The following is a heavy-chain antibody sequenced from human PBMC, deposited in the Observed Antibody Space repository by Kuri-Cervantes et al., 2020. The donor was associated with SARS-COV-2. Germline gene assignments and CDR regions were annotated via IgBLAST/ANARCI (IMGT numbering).Heavy chain of an antibody. CDR3: ARVVPAAINGMDV. D-gene: IGHD2-2*01. J-gene: IGHJ6*02. Sequence: SVKVSCKASGGTFDSYTISWVRQTPGQGLEWMGGIITAFGTANYAQKFQDRVTLIADKSTSTVFMELSRLSSEDTAVYYCARVVPAAINGMDVWGQGTTVTVSS. CDR2: IITAFGTA. CDR1: GGTFDSYT. V-gene: IGHV1-69*06.